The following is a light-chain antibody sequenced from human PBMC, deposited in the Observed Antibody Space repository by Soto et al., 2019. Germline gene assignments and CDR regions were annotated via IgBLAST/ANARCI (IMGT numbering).Light chain of an antibody. CDR2: DAS. CDR1: QSISSW. Sequence: DIQMTQFPSTLSASVGDRVTITCRASQSISSWLAWYQQKPGKAPKLLMFDASNLASGVPSRFSGSGSGTEFTLTISSLQPDDVATYYCQQYNYFSTFXQGTKVDIK. CDR3: QQYNYFST. J-gene: IGKJ1*01. V-gene: IGKV1-5*01.